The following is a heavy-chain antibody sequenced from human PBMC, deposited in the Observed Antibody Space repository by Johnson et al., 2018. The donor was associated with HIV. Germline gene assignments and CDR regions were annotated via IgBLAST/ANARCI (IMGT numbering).Heavy chain of an antibody. CDR2: ISYDGSNK. Sequence: QVQLVESGGGVVQPGRSLRLSCAASGFTFSSYAMHWVRQAPGKGLEWVAVISYDGSNKYFADSVKGRFTISRDNSKNTLYLQMKSLRGEDTAVYYCARQVYCSSTSCSSAFDIWGQGTMVTVSS. J-gene: IGHJ3*02. V-gene: IGHV3-30*04. D-gene: IGHD2-2*01. CDR3: ARQVYCSSTSCSSAFDI. CDR1: GFTFSSYA.